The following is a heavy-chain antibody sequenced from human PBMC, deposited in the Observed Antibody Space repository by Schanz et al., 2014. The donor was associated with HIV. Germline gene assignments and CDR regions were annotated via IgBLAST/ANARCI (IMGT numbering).Heavy chain of an antibody. CDR3: AREPNYSGFDS. J-gene: IGHJ5*01. CDR2: INPNSGGA. V-gene: IGHV1-2*02. D-gene: IGHD5-12*01. CDR1: GYTFTGYY. Sequence: QVYLAQSGAEVKEPGASVKVSCKASGYTFTGYYLHWVRQAPGQGLEWMGWINPNSGGADSAQKFQGRVTMTRDTSISTAYLELSRLRSDDTAVYYCAREPNYSGFDSWGHGTLVTVSS.